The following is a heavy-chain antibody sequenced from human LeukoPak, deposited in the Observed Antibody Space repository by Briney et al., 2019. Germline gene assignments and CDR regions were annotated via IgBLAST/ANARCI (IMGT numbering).Heavy chain of an antibody. V-gene: IGHV1-2*02. J-gene: IGHJ6*03. CDR2: INPNSGGT. CDR3: ARDQGGWNLVRVYHYYYMDV. CDR1: GYTFTGYY. Sequence: ASVKVSCKASGYTFTGYYMHWVRQAPGQGLEWMGWINPNSGGTNYAQKFQGRVTMTRDTSISTAYMELSRLRSDDTAVYYCARDQGGWNLVRVYHYYYMDVWGKGTTVTISS. D-gene: IGHD3-10*02.